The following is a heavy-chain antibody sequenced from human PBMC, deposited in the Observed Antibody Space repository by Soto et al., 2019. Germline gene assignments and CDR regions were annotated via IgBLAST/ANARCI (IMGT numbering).Heavy chain of an antibody. D-gene: IGHD2-2*01. CDR3: ARVVPGAEAWFGP. CDR2: ISLYSDGT. V-gene: IGHV1-18*01. Sequence: EASVKVSCKTSGYTFSNYGITWVRQAPGQPLEWLGWISLYSDGTNYAQKFQGRVSMTTDTSTTTAYMELRSLRSDDTAVYYCARVVPGAEAWFGPWGHGTLVTVSS. CDR1: GYTFSNYG. J-gene: IGHJ5*02.